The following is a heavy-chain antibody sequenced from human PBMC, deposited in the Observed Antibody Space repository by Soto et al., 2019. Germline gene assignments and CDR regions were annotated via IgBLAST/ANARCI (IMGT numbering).Heavy chain of an antibody. D-gene: IGHD3-22*01. J-gene: IGHJ1*01. CDR1: GFTFSGSA. CDR3: TLPGVVITTSHRAEYFQH. Sequence: GGSLRLSCAASGFTFSGSAMHWVRQASGKGLKWVGRIRSKANSYATAYAASVKGRFTISRDDSKNTAYLQMNSLKTEDKAVYYCTLPGVVITTSHRAEYFQHWGQGTLVTVSS. CDR2: IRSKANSYAT. V-gene: IGHV3-73*01.